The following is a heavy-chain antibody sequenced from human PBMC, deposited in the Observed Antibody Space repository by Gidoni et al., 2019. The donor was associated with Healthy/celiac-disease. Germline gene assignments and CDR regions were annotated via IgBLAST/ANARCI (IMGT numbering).Heavy chain of an antibody. D-gene: IGHD2-2*01. V-gene: IGHV3-48*01. CDR1: AFPFRSYS. Sequence: EVQLVESGGGLVQPGGSLRLSCAASAFPFRSYSLNWVRQAPGKGLEWVSYISSSSSTIYYADSVKGRFTISRDNAKNSLYLQMNSLRAEDTAVYYCARDTDIVVVPAAPYYYYYYGMDVWGQGTTVTVSS. J-gene: IGHJ6*02. CDR2: ISSSSSTI. CDR3: ARDTDIVVVPAAPYYYYYYGMDV.